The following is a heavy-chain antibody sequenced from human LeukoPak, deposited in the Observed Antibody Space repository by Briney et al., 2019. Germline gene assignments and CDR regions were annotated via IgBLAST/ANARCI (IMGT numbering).Heavy chain of an antibody. CDR3: AGDYGEYYYGMDV. V-gene: IGHV1-69*02. CDR2: IIPILGIA. Sequence: SVKVSCKASGGTFSSYTISWVRQAPGQGLEWMGRIIPILGIANYAQKFQGRVTITADKSTSTAYMELSSLRSEDTAVYYCAGDYGEYYYGMDVWGQGTTVTVSS. CDR1: GGTFSSYT. J-gene: IGHJ6*02. D-gene: IGHD4-17*01.